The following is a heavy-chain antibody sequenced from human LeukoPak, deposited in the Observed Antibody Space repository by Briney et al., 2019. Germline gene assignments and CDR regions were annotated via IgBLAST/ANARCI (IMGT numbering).Heavy chain of an antibody. CDR2: ISSSSSYI. D-gene: IGHD5-12*01. CDR3: ARDRIHSGYDSSFDY. Sequence: GGSLRLSCAASGFTFDDYAMNWVRQAPGKGLEWVSSISSSSSYIYCADSVRGRFTISRDNAKNSLSLQMNSLRAEDTAVYYCARDRIHSGYDSSFDYWGQGTLVTVSS. J-gene: IGHJ4*02. V-gene: IGHV3-21*01. CDR1: GFTFDDYA.